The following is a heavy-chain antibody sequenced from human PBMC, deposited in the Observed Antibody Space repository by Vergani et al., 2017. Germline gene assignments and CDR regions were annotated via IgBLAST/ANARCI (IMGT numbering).Heavy chain of an antibody. D-gene: IGHD2-21*02. CDR3: ASDTVLTAIRYYYYYGMDG. Sequence: QVQLVQSGAEVKKPGASVKVSCKASGYTFTSYAMHWVRQATGQRLEWMGWINAGNGNTKYSQKFQGRVTMTRDTSASTAYMELSSLRSEDTAVYYCASDTVLTAIRYYYYYGMDGWGQGTRVTVSS. CDR2: INAGNGNT. V-gene: IGHV1-3*01. J-gene: IGHJ6*02. CDR1: GYTFTSYA.